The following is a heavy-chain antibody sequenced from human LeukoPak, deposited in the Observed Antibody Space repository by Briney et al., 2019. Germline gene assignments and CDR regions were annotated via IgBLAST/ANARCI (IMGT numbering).Heavy chain of an antibody. CDR2: IYYSGST. D-gene: IGHD2-8*01. CDR1: GGSISSYY. V-gene: IGHV4-59*08. CDR3: ASLYCTNGVCPPRFDY. J-gene: IGHJ4*02. Sequence: SETLSLTCTVSGGSISSYYWSWIRQPPGKGLEWIGYIYYSGSTNYNPSLKSRVTISVDTSKNQFSLKLSSVTAADTAVYYCASLYCTNGVCPPRFDYWGQGTLVTVSS.